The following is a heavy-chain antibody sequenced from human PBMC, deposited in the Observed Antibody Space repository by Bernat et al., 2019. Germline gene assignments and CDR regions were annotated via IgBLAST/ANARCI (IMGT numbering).Heavy chain of an antibody. D-gene: IGHD3-9*01. Sequence: EVQLVQSGGGLVQSGGSLRLSCAASGFTFSSSEMNWVRQAPGKGLEWVSYISSSGSNVYYADSVKGRFTISRDNAENTLYLQMNSLRAEDTAVYYCARDHFDWLPYYFDYWGQGTLVTVSS. V-gene: IGHV3-48*03. J-gene: IGHJ4*02. CDR1: GFTFSSSE. CDR3: ARDHFDWLPYYFDY. CDR2: ISSSGSNV.